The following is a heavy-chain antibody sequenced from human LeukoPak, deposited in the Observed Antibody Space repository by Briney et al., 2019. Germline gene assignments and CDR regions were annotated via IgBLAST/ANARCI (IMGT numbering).Heavy chain of an antibody. CDR2: IYTSGST. J-gene: IGHJ4*02. V-gene: IGHV4-61*02. D-gene: IGHD3-22*01. CDR1: GGSISSGSYY. CDR3: ARDPSYHYYDSSGYGDY. Sequence: SETLSLTCTVSGGSISSGSYYWSWIWQPAGKGLEWIGRIYTSGSTNYNPSLKSRVTISVDTSKNQFSLKLSSVTAADTAVYYCARDPSYHYYDSSGYGDYWGREPWSPSP.